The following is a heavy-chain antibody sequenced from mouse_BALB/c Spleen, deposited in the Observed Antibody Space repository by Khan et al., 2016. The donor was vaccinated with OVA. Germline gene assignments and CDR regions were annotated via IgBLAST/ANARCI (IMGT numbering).Heavy chain of an antibody. CDR3: LRSHYYYGSAYGGFAY. CDR1: GYTFTSYV. CDR2: ISPNNDGS. D-gene: IGHD1-1*01. J-gene: IGHJ3*01. V-gene: IGHV1S136*01. Sequence: EVQLQESGPELVKPGASVKMSCKASGYTFTSYVMHWVKQKPGQGLEWIGYISPNNDGSKYNEKFRSKATLTSDTSSSTAYLELSSLTSEDSAFYDGLRSHYYYGSAYGGFAYWGQGTLVTVSA.